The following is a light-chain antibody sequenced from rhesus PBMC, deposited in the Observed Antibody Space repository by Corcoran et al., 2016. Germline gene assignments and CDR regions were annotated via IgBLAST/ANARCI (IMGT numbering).Light chain of an antibody. CDR2: KAS. V-gene: IGKV1-74*01. J-gene: IGKJ2*01. CDR3: QHGYGTPYS. Sequence: DIQMTQSPSSLSASVGDRVTITCRASENVNNYLNWSQQKPGKAPKLLIYKASTLKRGVPSRFSGSGSGTDYTFTISSLQPEDVATYYCQHGYGTPYSFGQGTKVEIK. CDR1: ENVNNY.